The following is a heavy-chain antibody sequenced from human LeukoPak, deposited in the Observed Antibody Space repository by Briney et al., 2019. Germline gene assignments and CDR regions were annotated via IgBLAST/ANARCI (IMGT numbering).Heavy chain of an antibody. CDR2: INPNSGGT. CDR1: GYTFTGYY. Sequence: ASVKVSCKASGYTFTGYYMHWVRQAPGQGLEWMGWINPNSGGTNYAQKFQGRVTMTRDTSISTAYMELSRLRSDDTAVYYCASALGYCSSTSCYTLDYWGQGTLVTVSS. V-gene: IGHV1-2*02. CDR3: ASALGYCSSTSCYTLDY. J-gene: IGHJ4*02. D-gene: IGHD2-2*02.